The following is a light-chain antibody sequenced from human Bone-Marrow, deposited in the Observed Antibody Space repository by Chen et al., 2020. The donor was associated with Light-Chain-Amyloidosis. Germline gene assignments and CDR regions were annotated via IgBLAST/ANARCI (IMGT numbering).Light chain of an antibody. CDR1: SSDVGGYNY. V-gene: IGLV2-14*03. CDR2: DVS. CDR3: SSYTSSSTNYV. Sequence: QSALTQPASVSGSPGQSITLSCPGTSSDVGGYNYVSWYQQHPGKAPKLMIYDVSNRPSGVSNRFSGSKSGNTASLTISGLQAEDEADYYCSSYTSSSTNYVFGTGTKVTVL. J-gene: IGLJ1*01.